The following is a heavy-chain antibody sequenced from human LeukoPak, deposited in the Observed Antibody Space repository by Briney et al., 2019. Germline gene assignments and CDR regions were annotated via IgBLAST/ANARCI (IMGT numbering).Heavy chain of an antibody. J-gene: IGHJ4*02. Sequence: SVKVSCKASGGTFSSYTISWVRQAPGQGLEWMGGIIPIFGTANYAQKFQGRVTITADESTSTAYMELSSLRSEDTAVYYCGLAMVRGNEFDYWGQGTLVTVSS. CDR1: GGTFSSYT. CDR2: IIPIFGTA. V-gene: IGHV1-69*01. CDR3: GLAMVRGNEFDY. D-gene: IGHD3-10*01.